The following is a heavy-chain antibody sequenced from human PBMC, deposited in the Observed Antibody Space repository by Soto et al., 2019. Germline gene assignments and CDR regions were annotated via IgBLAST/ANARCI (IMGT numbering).Heavy chain of an antibody. J-gene: IGHJ6*02. CDR3: TSALAARTSYYYYYGMDV. CDR1: GFTFSGSA. CDR2: IRSKANSYAT. Sequence: GSLRLSCAASGFTFSGSAMHWVRQASGKGLEWVGRIRSKANSYATAYAASVKGRFTISRDDSKNTAYLQMNSLKTEDTAVYYCTSALAARTSYYYYYGMDVWGQGTTVTVSS. V-gene: IGHV3-73*01. D-gene: IGHD6-6*01.